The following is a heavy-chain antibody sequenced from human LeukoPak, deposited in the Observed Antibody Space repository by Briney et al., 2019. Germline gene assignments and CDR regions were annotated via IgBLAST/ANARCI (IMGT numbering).Heavy chain of an antibody. CDR1: GGTFSSYA. Sequence: ASVKVSCKASGGTFSSYAISRVRQAPGQGLEWMGGIIPIFGTANYAQKFQGRVTITADESTSTAYMELSSLRSEDTAVYYCARGVEMATTTAFDYWGQGTLVTVSS. CDR3: ARGVEMATTTAFDY. D-gene: IGHD5-24*01. CDR2: IIPIFGTA. V-gene: IGHV1-69*13. J-gene: IGHJ4*02.